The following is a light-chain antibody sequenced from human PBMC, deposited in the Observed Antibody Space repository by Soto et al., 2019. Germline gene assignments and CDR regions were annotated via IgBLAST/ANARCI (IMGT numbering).Light chain of an antibody. Sequence: QPVLTQPASVSGSPGQSITISCTGTSSDVGSYNLVSWYQQHPGKAPQLMIYEGSKRPSGVSNRFSGSKSGNTASLTISGLQAEDEADYYCCSYARGSTYVFGTGTKVTVL. CDR2: EGS. V-gene: IGLV2-23*01. J-gene: IGLJ1*01. CDR3: CSYARGSTYV. CDR1: SSDVGSYNL.